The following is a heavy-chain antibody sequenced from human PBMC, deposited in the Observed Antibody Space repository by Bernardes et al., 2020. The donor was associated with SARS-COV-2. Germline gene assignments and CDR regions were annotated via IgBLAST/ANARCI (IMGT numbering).Heavy chain of an antibody. J-gene: IGHJ4*02. Sequence: SETLSLTCNVSGGPINSGTYYWSWLRQHQGKGLEWIGYIYHSGNTYYNPSLKSRVSISVDTSENQFSLKLTSVTAADTAVYYCARIDYDSAVYTFDYWGRGTLVTVSS. D-gene: IGHD3-22*01. CDR2: IYHSGNT. V-gene: IGHV4-31*03. CDR1: GGPINSGTYY. CDR3: ARIDYDSAVYTFDY.